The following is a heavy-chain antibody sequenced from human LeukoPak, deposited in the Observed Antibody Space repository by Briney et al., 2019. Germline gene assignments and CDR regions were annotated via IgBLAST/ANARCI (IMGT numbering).Heavy chain of an antibody. CDR2: ISYDGSNK. D-gene: IGHD6-13*01. V-gene: IGHV3-30*18. J-gene: IGHJ6*02. Sequence: PGRSLRLSCAASGFTFSSYGMHWVRQAPGKGLEWVAVISYDGSNKYYADSVKGRFTISRDNSKNTLYLQMNSLRAEDTAVYYCAKDSRSSWSYYYYYYGMDVWGQGTTVTVSS. CDR1: GFTFSSYG. CDR3: AKDSRSSWSYYYYYYGMDV.